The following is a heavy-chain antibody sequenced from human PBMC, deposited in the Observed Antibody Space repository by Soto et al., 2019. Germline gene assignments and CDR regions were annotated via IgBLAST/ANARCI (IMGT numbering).Heavy chain of an antibody. CDR1: GGSIKHYY. J-gene: IGHJ6*02. CDR2: IFASGST. V-gene: IGHV4-4*07. Sequence: EKLPDPYTVSGGSIKHYYWSWTRQPAGKELEWIGRIFASGSTNYNPSLKSRVTMSVDTSKNQFSLKLSSLTAADTARYYCASHFSYFRYYHDVRDFRGQRSTVTGS. CDR3: ASHFSYFRYYHDVRDF. D-gene: IGHD3-10*01.